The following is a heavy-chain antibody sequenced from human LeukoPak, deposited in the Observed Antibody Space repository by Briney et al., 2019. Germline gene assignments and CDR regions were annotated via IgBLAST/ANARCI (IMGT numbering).Heavy chain of an antibody. V-gene: IGHV3-30*19. CDR3: ARGGARFGELPDAFDI. CDR1: GFTFSGYG. J-gene: IGHJ3*02. D-gene: IGHD3-10*01. CDR2: ISYDGSNK. Sequence: GGSLRLSCAASGFTFSGYGMYWVRQAPGKGLEWVAVISYDGSNKYYADSVKGRFTISRDNSKNTLYLQMNSLRAEDTAVYYCARGGARFGELPDAFDIWGQGTMVTVSS.